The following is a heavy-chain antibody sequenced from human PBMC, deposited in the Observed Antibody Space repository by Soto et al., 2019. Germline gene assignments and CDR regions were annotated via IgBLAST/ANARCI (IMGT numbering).Heavy chain of an antibody. Sequence: ASVKVSCKASGYTFTIHDIHWVRQAPGQGLEWMAGLNPHSGKAAYAQRFQGRLTMTGNASTSTAYMELSGLRSEDTAMYYCARVSSIAARRSYDSWGQGTLVTVST. D-gene: IGHD6-6*01. V-gene: IGHV1-8*01. CDR3: ARVSSIAARRSYDS. CDR1: GYTFTIHD. J-gene: IGHJ4*02. CDR2: LNPHSGKA.